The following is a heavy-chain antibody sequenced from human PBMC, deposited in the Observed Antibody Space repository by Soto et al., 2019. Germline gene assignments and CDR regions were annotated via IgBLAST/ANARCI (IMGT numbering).Heavy chain of an antibody. D-gene: IGHD4-17*01. CDR1: GDSVSTNTAA. J-gene: IGHJ4*02. CDR3: VRDYGDYAYLDY. Sequence: QVRLQQSGPGLVKPSQTLSLTCAISGDSVSTNTAAWNWIRQSPSRGLEWLGRIYYRSKWYNDYAASVKSRIHIHPHTSKNQFSLQLSSVTPEDTAVYYCVRDYGDYAYLDYWGQGTLVTVSS. V-gene: IGHV6-1*01. CDR2: IYYRSKWYN.